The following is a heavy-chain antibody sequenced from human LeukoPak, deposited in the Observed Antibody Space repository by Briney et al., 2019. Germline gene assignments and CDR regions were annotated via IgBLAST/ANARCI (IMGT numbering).Heavy chain of an antibody. V-gene: IGHV3-7*01. CDR3: ARGRYADYFEY. D-gene: IGHD1-1*01. CDR2: IKQDGSEK. J-gene: IGHJ4*02. Sequence: GGSLRLSCAASGFTFSSYWMSWVRQAPGKGLEWVANIKQDGSEKYYVDSMKGRFTISRDNAKNSLYLQMNSLRAEDTAVYYCARGRYADYFEYWGQGTLVTVSS. CDR1: GFTFSSYW.